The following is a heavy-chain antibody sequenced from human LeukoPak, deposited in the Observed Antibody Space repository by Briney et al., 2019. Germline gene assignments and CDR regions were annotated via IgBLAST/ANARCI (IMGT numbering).Heavy chain of an antibody. CDR1: GFTFRSYA. Sequence: GGSLRLYFAASGFTFRSYARSWVRPAPGQGLEWGSAISGSGGSTYYADSVRGRFTISRDNSKNTLYLQMNSLRAGDTAVYYCARMEGGGYDSLNWFDPWGQGTLVTVSS. J-gene: IGHJ5*02. D-gene: IGHD5-12*01. CDR3: ARMEGGGYDSLNWFDP. V-gene: IGHV3-23*01. CDR2: ISGSGGST.